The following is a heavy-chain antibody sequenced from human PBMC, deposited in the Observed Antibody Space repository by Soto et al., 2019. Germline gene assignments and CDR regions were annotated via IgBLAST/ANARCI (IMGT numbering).Heavy chain of an antibody. D-gene: IGHD5-12*01. CDR1: GYTFTGYA. J-gene: IGHJ5*02. CDR3: ARDYEAGYNWFDP. Sequence: GASVKVSCKASGYTFTGYAMHWVRQAPGQRLEWMGWINAGNGNTKYSQKFQGRVTITRDTSASTAYMELSRLRSDDTAVYYCARDYEAGYNWFDPWGQGTLVTVSS. V-gene: IGHV1-3*01. CDR2: INAGNGNT.